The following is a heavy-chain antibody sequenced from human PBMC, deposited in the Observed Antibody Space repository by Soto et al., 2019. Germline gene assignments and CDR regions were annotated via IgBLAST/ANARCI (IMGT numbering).Heavy chain of an antibody. CDR1: GYSFTNYW. J-gene: IGHJ3*02. D-gene: IGHD2-8*02. Sequence: ESLKISCKGSGYSFTNYWIGWVRQMPGKGLEWMGIIYPGDSDTRYSPSFQGQVTISADKSISTAYLQWSSLKASDTAMYYCARHRRPGADAFDIWGQGTMVTVSS. CDR3: ARHRRPGADAFDI. CDR2: IYPGDSDT. V-gene: IGHV5-51*01.